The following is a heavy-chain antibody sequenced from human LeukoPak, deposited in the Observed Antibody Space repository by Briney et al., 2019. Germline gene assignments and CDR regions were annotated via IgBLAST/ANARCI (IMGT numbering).Heavy chain of an antibody. Sequence: SQTLSLTCAISRDSVSSSSAAWHWIRQSPSRGLEWLGTTYYRSKWYNDYAVSVKSRITINPDTSKNPSSMHRSAATPEDTAVYYCASSRGRGCFDMWGQGTMVTVSS. V-gene: IGHV6-1*01. CDR3: ASSRGRGCFDM. CDR2: TYYRSKWYN. D-gene: IGHD3-10*01. CDR1: RDSVSSSSAA. J-gene: IGHJ3*02.